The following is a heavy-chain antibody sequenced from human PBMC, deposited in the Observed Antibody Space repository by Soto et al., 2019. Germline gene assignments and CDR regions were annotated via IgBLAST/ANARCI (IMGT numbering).Heavy chain of an antibody. J-gene: IGHJ6*02. D-gene: IGHD3-9*01. CDR2: IYYTGST. V-gene: IGHV4-59*08. Sequence: SETLSLTCTVSGGAISTYYWSWIRQPPGKGLEWIGYIYYTGSTKYNPSLKSRVTISVDTSQNQLSLKLSSVTAADTAVYYGARVGGESDAYYDILTVYQTTNYYYYGMDVGGQGTTVTVSS. CDR3: ARVGGESDAYYDILTVYQTTNYYYYGMDV. CDR1: GGAISTYY.